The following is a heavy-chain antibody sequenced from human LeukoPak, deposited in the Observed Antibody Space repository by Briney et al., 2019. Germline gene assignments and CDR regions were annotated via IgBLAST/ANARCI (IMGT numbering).Heavy chain of an antibody. Sequence: ASVKVSCKASGYTFTSYDINWVRQATGQGLEWMGWMNPNSANTGYAQNFQGRVTMTRNISISTAYMELSSLRSEDTAVYYCVRGNSGSYYLHWGQGTLVTVSS. D-gene: IGHD1-26*01. CDR1: GYTFTSYD. CDR2: MNPNSANT. V-gene: IGHV1-8*01. CDR3: VRGNSGSYYLH. J-gene: IGHJ4*02.